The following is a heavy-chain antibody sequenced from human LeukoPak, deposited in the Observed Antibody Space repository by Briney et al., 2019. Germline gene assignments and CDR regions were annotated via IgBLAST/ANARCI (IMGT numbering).Heavy chain of an antibody. Sequence: GGSLRLSCAASGFTFSSYAMSWVRQAPGKGLEWVSAISGSGGSTYYADSVKGRFTISRDNSKNTLYLQMNSLRAEDTAVYYCAKDLMKTYYYDSSGCYPRDWFDPWGQGTLVTVSS. CDR3: AKDLMKTYYYDSSGCYPRDWFDP. D-gene: IGHD3-22*01. J-gene: IGHJ5*02. CDR2: ISGSGGST. CDR1: GFTFSSYA. V-gene: IGHV3-23*01.